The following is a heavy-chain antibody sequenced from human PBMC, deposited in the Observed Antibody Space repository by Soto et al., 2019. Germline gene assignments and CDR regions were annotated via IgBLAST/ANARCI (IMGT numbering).Heavy chain of an antibody. D-gene: IGHD2-8*01. CDR1: GFTFSNYW. CDR2: IKEDGSEK. Sequence: GGSLRLSCAASGFTFSNYWMTWVRQAPGKGLEWVANIKEDGSEKNYVDSVKGRFTISRDNAKNSLFLQMNSLRAEDTALYFWARDGTNGRYNWFDPWGQGTLVTVSS. J-gene: IGHJ5*02. CDR3: ARDGTNGRYNWFDP. V-gene: IGHV3-7*05.